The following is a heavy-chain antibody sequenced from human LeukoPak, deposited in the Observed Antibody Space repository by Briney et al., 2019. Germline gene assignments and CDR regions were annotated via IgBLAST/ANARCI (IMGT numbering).Heavy chain of an antibody. V-gene: IGHV3-15*01. CDR2: IKSKTDGGTT. CDR1: GFTFSNAC. CDR3: TTDYDLRAFDI. J-gene: IGHJ3*02. D-gene: IGHD3-16*01. Sequence: GGSLRLSCEASGFTFSNACMNWVRQAPGQGLEWVGRIKSKTDGGTTDYAAPVKGRLTISRDNSKNTLYLQMNSLKTEDTAVYYCTTDYDLRAFDIWGQGTMVTVSS.